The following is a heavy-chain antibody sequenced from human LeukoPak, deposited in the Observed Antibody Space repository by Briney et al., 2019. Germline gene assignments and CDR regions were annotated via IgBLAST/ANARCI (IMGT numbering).Heavy chain of an antibody. J-gene: IGHJ4*02. CDR3: ARSARSEDYDFWSGYLAN. CDR2: ISSSGNTI. CDR1: GFTFSDYY. D-gene: IGHD3-3*01. Sequence: GGSLRLSCAASGFTFSDYYMSWIRQAPGKGLEWVSYISSSGNTIFYADSVKGRFTISRDNAKNSLYLQMNSLRAEDTAVYYCARSARSEDYDFWSGYLANWGQGTLVTVSS. V-gene: IGHV3-11*04.